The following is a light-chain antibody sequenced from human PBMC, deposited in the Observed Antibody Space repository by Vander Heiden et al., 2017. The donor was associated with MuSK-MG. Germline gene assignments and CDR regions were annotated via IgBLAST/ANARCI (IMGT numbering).Light chain of an antibody. Sequence: DIQMTQSPSSLSASVGDRVTITCRASQSISSYLNWYQQKPGKAPKLLIYAASSWQSGVPSRFSGSGYGTDVTLTISSRQPEDVAAYYCQQNDSNPPWTFGQGTKVEIK. V-gene: IGKV1-39*01. CDR3: QQNDSNPPWT. CDR2: AAS. J-gene: IGKJ1*01. CDR1: QSISSY.